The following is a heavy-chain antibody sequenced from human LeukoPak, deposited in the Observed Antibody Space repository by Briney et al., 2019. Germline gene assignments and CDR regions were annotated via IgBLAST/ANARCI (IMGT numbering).Heavy chain of an antibody. V-gene: IGHV3-48*03. J-gene: IGHJ4*02. D-gene: IGHD2-8*01. Sequence: GGSLRLSCAVSGFTFSSCEMNWVRQAPGKGLEWVSYISSSGSNIYYADSVKGRFTISRDNAKNSLYLQMNNLRAEDTAVYYCARETNGYYFDYWGQGTLVTVSS. CDR1: GFTFSSCE. CDR3: ARETNGYYFDY. CDR2: ISSSGSNI.